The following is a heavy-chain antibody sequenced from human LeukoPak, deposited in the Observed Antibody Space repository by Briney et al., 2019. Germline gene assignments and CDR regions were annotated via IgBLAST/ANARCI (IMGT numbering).Heavy chain of an antibody. J-gene: IGHJ6*03. D-gene: IGHD1-26*01. V-gene: IGHV3-66*01. Sequence: GGSLRLSCAASGFTVSSNYMSWVRQAPGKGLEWVSVIYSGGSTYYADPVKGRFTISRDNSKNTLYLQMNSLRAEDTAVYYCARVKGLPGATPPPSYYMDVWGKGTTVTISS. CDR1: GFTVSSNY. CDR2: IYSGGST. CDR3: ARVKGLPGATPPPSYYMDV.